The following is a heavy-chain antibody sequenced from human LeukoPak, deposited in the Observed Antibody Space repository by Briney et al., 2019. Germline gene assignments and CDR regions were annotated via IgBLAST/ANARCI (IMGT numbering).Heavy chain of an antibody. CDR1: GFTFDDYA. Sequence: GGSLRLSCAASGFTFDDYAMHWVRQAPGKGLEWVSGISWNSGSKGYADSVKGRFTISRDNAKNSLYLQMNSLRPDDTALYYCAKVVAGSGWSSFDYWGQGTLVTVSS. D-gene: IGHD6-19*01. V-gene: IGHV3-9*01. J-gene: IGHJ4*02. CDR2: ISWNSGSK. CDR3: AKVVAGSGWSSFDY.